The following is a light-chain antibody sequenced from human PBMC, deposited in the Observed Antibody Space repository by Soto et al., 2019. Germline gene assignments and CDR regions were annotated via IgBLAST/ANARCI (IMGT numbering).Light chain of an antibody. CDR3: SSYTNTTTYV. Sequence: QSVLTQPAPVSGSPGQSISISCTGTRSDIGGYKYVSWYQQRPGKAPKVMIYEVSNRPSGISNRFSGSKSGNTASLTISGLQAEDEADYWCSSYTNTTTYVFGSGTKVTVL. CDR1: RSDIGGYKY. CDR2: EVS. J-gene: IGLJ1*01. V-gene: IGLV2-14*01.